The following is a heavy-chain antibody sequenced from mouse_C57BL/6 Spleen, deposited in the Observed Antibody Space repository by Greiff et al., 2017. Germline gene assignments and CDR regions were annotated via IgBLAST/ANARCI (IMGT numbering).Heavy chain of an antibody. J-gene: IGHJ4*01. V-gene: IGHV1-4*01. CDR2: INPSSGYT. Sequence: VKLMESGAELARPGASVKMSCKASGYTFTSYTMHWVKQRPGQGLEWIGYINPSSGYTKYNQKFKDKATLTADKSSSTAYMQLSSLTSEDSAVYYCASWGEAMDYWGQGTSVTVSS. D-gene: IGHD4-1*01. CDR1: GYTFTSYT. CDR3: ASWGEAMDY.